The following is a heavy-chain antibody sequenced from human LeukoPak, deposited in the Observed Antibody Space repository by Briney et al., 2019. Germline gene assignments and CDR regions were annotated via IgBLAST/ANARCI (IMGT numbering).Heavy chain of an antibody. J-gene: IGHJ4*02. Sequence: GGSLRLSRAASGFTFSYHWMTWVRQAPGKGLEWVANIKNDGAVKNYVDSVKGRFTISRDNAKNSLYLQMNSLRAEDTAVYYCAKDSYSKGDFWGQGVLVTVSS. CDR2: IKNDGAVK. D-gene: IGHD6-13*01. CDR1: GFTFSYHW. CDR3: AKDSYSKGDF. V-gene: IGHV3-7*01.